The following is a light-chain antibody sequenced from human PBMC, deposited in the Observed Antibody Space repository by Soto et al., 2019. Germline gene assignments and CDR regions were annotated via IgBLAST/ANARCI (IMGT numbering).Light chain of an antibody. CDR1: QSVSSY. J-gene: IGKJ1*01. CDR3: QQRSNWPPWT. CDR2: DAS. V-gene: IGKV3-11*01. Sequence: EIVLTQSPDTLSLSPGERATLSCRTSQSVSSYLAWYQQKPGQAPRLLIYDASNRATGIPARFSGSGSGTDFTLTISSLEPEDFAVYYCQQRSNWPPWTFGQGIKVEIK.